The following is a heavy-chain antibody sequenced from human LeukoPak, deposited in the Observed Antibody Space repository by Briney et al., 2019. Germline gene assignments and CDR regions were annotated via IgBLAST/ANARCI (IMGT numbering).Heavy chain of an antibody. V-gene: IGHV3-30-3*01. CDR2: VSYDGSNK. Sequence: GGSLRLSCAASGFTFSSYAMHWVRQAPGKGLEWVAVVSYDGSNKYYADSVKGQFTISRDNSKNTLYLQMNSLRAEDTAVYYCARGRGYSYDYGMDVWGQGTTVTVSS. CDR1: GFTFSSYA. D-gene: IGHD5-18*01. CDR3: ARGRGYSYDYGMDV. J-gene: IGHJ6*02.